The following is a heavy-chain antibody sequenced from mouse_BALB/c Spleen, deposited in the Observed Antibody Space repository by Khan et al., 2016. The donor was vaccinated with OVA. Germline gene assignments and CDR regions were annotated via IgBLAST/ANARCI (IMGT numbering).Heavy chain of an antibody. D-gene: IGHD4-1*01. Sequence: EVQLQQPGAELVKPGASVKLSCTASGFNIKDTYMHWVKQRPEQGLAWIGRIDPANGNTKYDPKFQGKATITADTSSNTAYLQLSSLTSEDTAVYYCANWDWYFDVWGAGTTVTVSS. CDR1: GFNIKDTY. V-gene: IGHV14-3*02. CDR2: IDPANGNT. CDR3: ANWDWYFDV. J-gene: IGHJ1*01.